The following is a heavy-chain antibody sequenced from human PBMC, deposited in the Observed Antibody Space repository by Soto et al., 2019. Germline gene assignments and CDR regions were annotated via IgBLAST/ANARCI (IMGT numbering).Heavy chain of an antibody. Sequence: QVQLVQSGAAVKKPGSSVKVSCKASGGTFSSYTISWVRQAPGQGLEWMGRIIPILGIANYAQKFQGRVTITADKSTSTAYMELSSLRSEDTAVYYCARGETSQTTNWFDPWGQGTLVTVSS. J-gene: IGHJ5*02. CDR2: IIPILGIA. CDR3: ARGETSQTTNWFDP. CDR1: GGTFSSYT. V-gene: IGHV1-69*02. D-gene: IGHD4-17*01.